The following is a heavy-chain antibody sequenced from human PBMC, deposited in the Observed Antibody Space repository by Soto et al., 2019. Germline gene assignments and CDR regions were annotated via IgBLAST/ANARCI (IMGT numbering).Heavy chain of an antibody. CDR3: ARGRPGGGIKRSWFDP. D-gene: IGHD2-15*01. J-gene: IGHJ5*02. CDR2: INPSGGST. V-gene: IGHV1-46*01. Sequence: ASVKVSCKASGYTFTSYYMHWVRQAPGQGLEWMGIINPSGGSTSYAQKFQGRVTMTRDTSTSTVYMELSSLTSEDTAVYYCARGRPGGGIKRSWFDPWGQGTLVTVSS. CDR1: GYTFTSYY.